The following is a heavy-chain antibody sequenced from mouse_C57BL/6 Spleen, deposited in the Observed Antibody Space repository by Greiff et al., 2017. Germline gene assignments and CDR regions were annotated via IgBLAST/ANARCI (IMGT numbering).Heavy chain of an antibody. D-gene: IGHD2-3*01. V-gene: IGHV5-17*01. CDR1: GFTFSDYG. Sequence: DVKLQESGGGLVKPGGSLKLSCAASGFTFSDYGMHWVRQAPEKGLEWVAYISSGSSTIYYADTVKGRFTISRDNAKNTLFLQMTSLRSEDTAMYYCARDGYFYAMDYWGQGTSVTVSS. CDR2: ISSGSSTI. CDR3: ARDGYFYAMDY. J-gene: IGHJ4*01.